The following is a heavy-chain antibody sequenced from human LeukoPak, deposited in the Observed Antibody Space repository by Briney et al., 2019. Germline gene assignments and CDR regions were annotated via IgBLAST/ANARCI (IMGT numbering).Heavy chain of an antibody. V-gene: IGHV4-34*01. D-gene: IGHD4-17*01. Sequence: PSETLSLTCAVYGGSFSGYYWSWIRQPPGKGLEWIGEINHSGSTNYNPSLKSRVTISVNTSKNQFSLKLSSVTAADTAVYYCARDLSSSVAFDIWGQGTMVTVSS. CDR3: ARDLSSSVAFDI. CDR2: INHSGST. J-gene: IGHJ3*02. CDR1: GGSFSGYY.